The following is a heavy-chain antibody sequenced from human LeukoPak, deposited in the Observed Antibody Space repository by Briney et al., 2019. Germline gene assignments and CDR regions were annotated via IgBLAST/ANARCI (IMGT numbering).Heavy chain of an antibody. V-gene: IGHV1-46*01. J-gene: IGHJ6*03. D-gene: IGHD6-19*01. Sequence: ASVKVSCKASGYTFTGYYMHWVRQAPGQGLEWMGIINPSGGSTSYAQKFQGRVTMTRDTSTSTVYMELSSLRSEDTAVYYCARDASSGWKWNYYYMDVWGKGTTVTVSS. CDR1: GYTFTGYY. CDR2: INPSGGST. CDR3: ARDASSGWKWNYYYMDV.